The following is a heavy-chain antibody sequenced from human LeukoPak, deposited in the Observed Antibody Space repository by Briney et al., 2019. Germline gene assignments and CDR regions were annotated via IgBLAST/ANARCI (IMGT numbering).Heavy chain of an antibody. CDR3: ARDLVVIATKYAPTL. CDR1: GGSISSGDYY. Sequence: PSETLSLTCTVSGGSISSGDYYWSWIRQPPGKGLEWTGYIYYSGSTYYNPSLKSRVTISVDTSKNQFSLKLSSVTAADTAVYYCARDLVVIATKYAPTLWGQGTMVTVSS. D-gene: IGHD2-21*01. V-gene: IGHV4-30-4*08. CDR2: IYYSGST. J-gene: IGHJ3*01.